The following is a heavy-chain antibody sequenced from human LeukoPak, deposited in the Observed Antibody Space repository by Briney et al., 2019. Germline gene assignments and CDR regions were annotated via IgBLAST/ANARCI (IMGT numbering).Heavy chain of an antibody. CDR3: ARTTTVTRQYFQH. J-gene: IGHJ1*01. CDR1: GGTFSSYT. Sequence: SVKVSCKASGGTFSSYTISWVRQAPGQGLEWMGRIIPILGIANYAQKFQGRVTITADKSTSTAYMELSSLRSEDTAVYYCARTTTVTRQYFQHWGQGTLVTVSS. CDR2: IIPILGIA. D-gene: IGHD4-11*01. V-gene: IGHV1-69*02.